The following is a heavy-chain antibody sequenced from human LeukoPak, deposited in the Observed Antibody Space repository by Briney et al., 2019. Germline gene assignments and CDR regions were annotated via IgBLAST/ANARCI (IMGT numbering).Heavy chain of an antibody. CDR3: ARASDLLMWFGAIDH. CDR1: GFTFSDRY. V-gene: IGHV3-11*01. Sequence: GGSLRLPCAASGFTFSDRYMIWVRQIPGKGLEWISYFSPSGGNIYYADSVKDRFTVSRDNAQNSVFLQMNSLRGEDTAFYYCARASDLLMWFGAIDHWAQGTLVTVSS. CDR2: FSPSGGNI. J-gene: IGHJ4*02. D-gene: IGHD3-10*01.